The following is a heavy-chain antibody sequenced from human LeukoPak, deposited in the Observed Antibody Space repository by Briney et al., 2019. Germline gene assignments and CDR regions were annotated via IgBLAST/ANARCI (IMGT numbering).Heavy chain of an antibody. CDR3: ARSNPHYSDSSGYLNY. J-gene: IGHJ4*02. V-gene: IGHV3-74*01. Sequence: PGGSLRLSCAASGFTFSSYWMHWVRQAPGKGLVWVSRINRDGSSTSYADSEKGRFTISRDNAKNTLYLQMNSLRAEDTAVYYCARSNPHYSDSSGYLNYWGQGTLVTVSS. CDR1: GFTFSSYW. CDR2: INRDGSST. D-gene: IGHD3-22*01.